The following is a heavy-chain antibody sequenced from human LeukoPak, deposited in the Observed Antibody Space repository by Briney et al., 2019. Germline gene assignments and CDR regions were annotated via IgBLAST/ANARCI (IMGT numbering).Heavy chain of an antibody. J-gene: IGHJ4*02. CDR2: IYSSGNSGSA. V-gene: IGHV4-59*01. D-gene: IGHD4-11*01. CDR1: GGPISGYY. Sequence: SETLSLTCTVAGGPISGYYWSWIRQPPGKELEWIGYIYSSGNSGSANYNPSLTSRVTISIDTSKNQFSLTLSSVTAADTAVYYCARQGTTVTHFDYWGQGTLVTVSS. CDR3: ARQGTTVTHFDY.